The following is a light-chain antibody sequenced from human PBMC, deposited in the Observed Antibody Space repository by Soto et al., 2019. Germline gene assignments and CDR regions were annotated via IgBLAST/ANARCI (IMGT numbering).Light chain of an antibody. CDR1: SSDVGYYNY. V-gene: IGLV2-11*01. J-gene: IGLJ1*01. CDR3: CSYAGNYTYV. CDR2: DVN. Sequence: QSVLTQPRSVSGSPGQSVSISCTGTSSDVGYYNYVSWYQQYPGKAPKLMIYDVNKRPSGVPDRFSGSKSGNTASLTISGLQAEDEADYYCCSYAGNYTYVFGTGTKVTVL.